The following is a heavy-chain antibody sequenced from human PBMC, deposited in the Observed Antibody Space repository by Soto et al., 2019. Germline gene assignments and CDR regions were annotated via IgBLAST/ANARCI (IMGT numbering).Heavy chain of an antibody. Sequence: EVRLLESGGGLVQPGGSLRLSCAASGFTFSSYAMSWVRQTPEKALEWVSTISGSGGNTYYADSVKGRFTISRDNSKNTVYVQMNSLRAEDTAIYYCAKADASGGNSLLFDYWGQGILVTVSS. CDR3: AKADASGGNSLLFDY. V-gene: IGHV3-23*01. J-gene: IGHJ4*02. CDR1: GFTFSSYA. CDR2: ISGSGGNT. D-gene: IGHD2-21*02.